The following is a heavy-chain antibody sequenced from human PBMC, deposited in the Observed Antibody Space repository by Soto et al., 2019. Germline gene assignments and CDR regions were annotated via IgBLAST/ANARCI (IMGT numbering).Heavy chain of an antibody. V-gene: IGHV3-23*01. Sequence: GGSLILSCAASGFPFSSYSMSWVRQAPGKGLEWVSAITNGGRTYYADSVKGRFTLYRDDSKNTLYLQMDSLRVEDTAAYYCAKEGPTTHYYFDYWGQGTLVTVSS. CDR2: ITNGGRT. J-gene: IGHJ4*02. D-gene: IGHD1-1*01. CDR1: GFPFSSYS. CDR3: AKEGPTTHYYFDY.